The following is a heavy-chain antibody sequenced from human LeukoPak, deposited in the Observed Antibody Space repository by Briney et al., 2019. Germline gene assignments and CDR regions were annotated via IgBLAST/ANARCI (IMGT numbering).Heavy chain of an antibody. D-gene: IGHD3-10*01. CDR2: IYYSGST. V-gene: IGHV4-31*03. CDR3: ARVTPYGVRGVNNWFDP. Sequence: PSETLSLTCTVSGGSISSGGYYWSWIRQHPGKGLGWIGYIYYSGSTYYNPSLKSRVTISVDTSKNQFSLKLSSVTAADTAVYYCARVTPYGVRGVNNWFDPWGQGTLVTVSS. CDR1: GGSISSGGYY. J-gene: IGHJ5*02.